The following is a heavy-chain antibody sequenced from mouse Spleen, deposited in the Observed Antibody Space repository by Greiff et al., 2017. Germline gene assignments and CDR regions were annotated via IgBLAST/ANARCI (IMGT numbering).Heavy chain of an antibody. CDR3: ARDHPITTVVADWYFDV. V-gene: IGHV5-16*01. Sequence: VMLVESEGGLVQPGSSMKLSCTASGFTFSDYYMAWVRQVPEKGLEWVANINYDGSSTYYLDSLKSRFIISRDNAKNILYLQMSSLKSEDTATYYCARDHPITTVVADWYFDVWGAGTTVTVSS. J-gene: IGHJ1*01. CDR1: GFTFSDYY. D-gene: IGHD1-1*01. CDR2: INYDGSST.